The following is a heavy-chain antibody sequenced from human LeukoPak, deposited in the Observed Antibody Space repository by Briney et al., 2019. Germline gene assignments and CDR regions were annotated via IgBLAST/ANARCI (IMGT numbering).Heavy chain of an antibody. J-gene: IGHJ3*02. CDR2: INPNSGGT. CDR1: GYTFTGYY. Sequence: GASVKVSCKASGYTFTGYYIHWVRQAPGQGLEWMGWINPNSGGTNYAQKFQGGVTMTRDTSISTAYMQLSRLRSDDTAVYYCARGLYYDFWSRYYDAFDIWGQGTMVTVSS. CDR3: ARGLYYDFWSRYYDAFDI. D-gene: IGHD3-3*01. V-gene: IGHV1-2*02.